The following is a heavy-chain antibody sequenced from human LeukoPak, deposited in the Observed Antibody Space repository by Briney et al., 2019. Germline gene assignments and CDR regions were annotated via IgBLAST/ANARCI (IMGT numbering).Heavy chain of an antibody. Sequence: GGSLRLSCAASGFTFSSYAMSWVRQAPGKGLEWVGFIRSKAYGGTTEYAASVKGRFTISRDDSKSIAYLQMNSLKTEDTAVYYCTRGLYGDSWGQGTLVTVSS. D-gene: IGHD2-2*02. CDR3: TRGLYGDS. J-gene: IGHJ4*02. CDR1: GFTFSSYA. V-gene: IGHV3-49*04. CDR2: IRSKAYGGTT.